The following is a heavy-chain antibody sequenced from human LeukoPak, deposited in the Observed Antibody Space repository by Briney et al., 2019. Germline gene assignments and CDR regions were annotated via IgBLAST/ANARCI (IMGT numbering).Heavy chain of an antibody. Sequence: SETLSLTCTVSGGPISSGSYYWSWIRQPAGKGLEWIGRIYTSGSTNYNPSLKSRVTISVDTSKNQLSLKLSSVTAADTAVYYCARVSIGGYYDSSGYYYFDYWGQGTLVTVSS. CDR2: IYTSGST. D-gene: IGHD3-22*01. CDR3: ARVSIGGYYDSSGYYYFDY. J-gene: IGHJ4*02. CDR1: GGPISSGSYY. V-gene: IGHV4-61*02.